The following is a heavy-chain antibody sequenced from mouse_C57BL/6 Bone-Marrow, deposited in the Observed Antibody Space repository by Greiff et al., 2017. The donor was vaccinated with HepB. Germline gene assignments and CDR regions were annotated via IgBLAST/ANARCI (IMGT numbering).Heavy chain of an antibody. D-gene: IGHD1-1*01. V-gene: IGHV2-9-1*01. CDR2: IWTGGGT. Sequence: QVQLKESGPGLVAPSQSLSITCTVSGFSFTSYAISWVRQPPGKGLEWLGVIWTGGGTNYNSALKSRLSISKDNSKSQVFLKMNSLQTDDTARYYCARSYYGSYYYAMDYWGQGTSVTVSS. CDR3: ARSYYGSYYYAMDY. J-gene: IGHJ4*01. CDR1: GFSFTSYA.